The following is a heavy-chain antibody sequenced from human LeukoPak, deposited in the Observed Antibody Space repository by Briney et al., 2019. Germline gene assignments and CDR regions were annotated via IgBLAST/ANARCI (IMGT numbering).Heavy chain of an antibody. Sequence: GGSLRLSCAASGFTFSSYAMHWVRQAPGKGLEWVAVISYDGSNKYYADSVKGRFTISRDNFKNTLYLQMNSLRAEDTAVYYCARVVVPAAISWWFDPWGQGTLVTVSS. CDR2: ISYDGSNK. V-gene: IGHV3-30*01. D-gene: IGHD2-2*02. J-gene: IGHJ5*02. CDR3: ARVVVPAAISWWFDP. CDR1: GFTFSSYA.